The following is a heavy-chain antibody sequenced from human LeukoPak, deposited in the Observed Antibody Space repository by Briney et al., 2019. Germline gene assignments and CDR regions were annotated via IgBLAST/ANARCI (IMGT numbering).Heavy chain of an antibody. V-gene: IGHV3-30*09. Sequence: PGGSLRLSCAASGFTFSSYAMHWVRQAPGKGLEWVAVISYDGSNKYYADSVKGRFAISRDNSKNTLYLQMNSLRAEDTAVYYCARDLRAPGADYGMDVWGQGTTVTVSS. CDR3: ARDLRAPGADYGMDV. J-gene: IGHJ6*02. CDR2: ISYDGSNK. CDR1: GFTFSSYA. D-gene: IGHD3-10*01.